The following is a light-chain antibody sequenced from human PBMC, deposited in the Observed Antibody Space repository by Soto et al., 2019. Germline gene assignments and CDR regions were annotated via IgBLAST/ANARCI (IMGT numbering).Light chain of an antibody. V-gene: IGLV2-14*03. Sequence: QSALAQPASVSGSPGQSIAISCTGTSSDVGSYNSVSWYQQYPGKAPTLMIHDVSDRPSGVSNRFSGSKSGNTASLTISGLQVEDEADNYCSSFTSSSSYVFGSGTKVTVL. CDR1: SSDVGSYNS. CDR2: DVS. J-gene: IGLJ1*01. CDR3: SSFTSSSSYV.